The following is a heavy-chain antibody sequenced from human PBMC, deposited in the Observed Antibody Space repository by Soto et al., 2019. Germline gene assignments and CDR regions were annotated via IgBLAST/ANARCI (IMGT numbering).Heavy chain of an antibody. D-gene: IGHD5-18*01. V-gene: IGHV3-21*01. Sequence: GGSLRLSCAASGFTFSSYSMNWVRQAPGKGLEWVSSISSSSSYIYYADSVKGRFTISRDNAKNSLYLQMNSLRDEDTAVYYCAREFYFGYVDYYYYGMDVWGQGTTVTVSS. CDR1: GFTFSSYS. J-gene: IGHJ6*02. CDR3: AREFYFGYVDYYYYGMDV. CDR2: ISSSSSYI.